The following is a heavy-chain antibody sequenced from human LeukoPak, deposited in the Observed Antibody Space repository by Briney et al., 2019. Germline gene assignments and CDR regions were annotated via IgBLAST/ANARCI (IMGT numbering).Heavy chain of an antibody. CDR1: GFTFSSSE. CDR3: ARSGQHLFDF. J-gene: IGHJ4*02. CDR2: ISSSGGTI. V-gene: IGHV3-48*03. Sequence: TGGSLRLSCAASGFTFSSSEMNWVRQAPGKGPEWVSYISSSGGTISYADSVKGRFTISRDNAKNSLYLQMNSLRAEDTAIYYCARSGQHLFDFWGQGTLVTVSS. D-gene: IGHD6-13*01.